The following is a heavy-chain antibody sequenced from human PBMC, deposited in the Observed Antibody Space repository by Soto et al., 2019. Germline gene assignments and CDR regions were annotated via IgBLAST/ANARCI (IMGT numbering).Heavy chain of an antibody. J-gene: IGHJ6*02. CDR3: ARGSSGSYRHYYYYGMDV. V-gene: IGHV1-69*13. Sequence: SVKVSCKASGGTFSSYAISWVRQAPGQGLEWMGGIIPIFGTASYAQKFQGRVTITADESTSTAYMELSSLRSEDTAVYYCARGSSGSYRHYYYYGMDVWGQGTTVAVSS. CDR2: IIPIFGTA. CDR1: GGTFSSYA. D-gene: IGHD1-26*01.